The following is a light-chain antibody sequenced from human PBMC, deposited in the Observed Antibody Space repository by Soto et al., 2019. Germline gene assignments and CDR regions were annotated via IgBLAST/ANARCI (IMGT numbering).Light chain of an antibody. Sequence: EVVLTQSPATLSVSPGERATLSCRASQTVGTNLAWYQQRPGQAPRLLIYGASTRATGIPARFSGSGSGSEXXXXXXXXQSDXFAXXXXXXXNKWPLFTFGPGTRVDNK. CDR3: XXXNKWPLFT. V-gene: IGKV3-15*01. J-gene: IGKJ3*01. CDR1: QTVGTN. CDR2: GAS.